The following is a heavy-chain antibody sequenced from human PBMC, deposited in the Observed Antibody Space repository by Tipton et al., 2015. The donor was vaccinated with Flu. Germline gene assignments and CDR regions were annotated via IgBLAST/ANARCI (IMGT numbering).Heavy chain of an antibody. CDR1: GGSISSYY. Sequence: TLSLTCTVSGGSISSYYWSWIRQPPGRGLEWIGYIYYSGSTNYNPSLKSRVTISVDTSKNQFPLKLSSVTAADTAVYYCARSNYSSGYYYVFYYYGMDVWGQGTTVTVSS. CDR3: ARSNYSSGYYYVFYYYGMDV. J-gene: IGHJ6*02. CDR2: IYYSGST. D-gene: IGHD3-22*01. V-gene: IGHV4-59*01.